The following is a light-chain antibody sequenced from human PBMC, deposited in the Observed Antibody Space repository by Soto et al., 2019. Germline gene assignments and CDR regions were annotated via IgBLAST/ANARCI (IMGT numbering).Light chain of an antibody. V-gene: IGKV3-15*01. CDR3: QQYNSYSVT. Sequence: ETLMTPFPATLSVSPGERGALSCRASQSISSHLTRYQQKPGQAPKLLIHDATTRATGIPSRFSGCGSGTEFTLTISSLQPDDFAAYYCQQYNSYSVTFGQGTKVDIK. CDR1: QSISSH. J-gene: IGKJ1*01. CDR2: DAT.